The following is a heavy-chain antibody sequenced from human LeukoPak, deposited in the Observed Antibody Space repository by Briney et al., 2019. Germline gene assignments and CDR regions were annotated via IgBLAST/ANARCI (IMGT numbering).Heavy chain of an antibody. D-gene: IGHD3-10*01. CDR3: ARGPIGSYYYYGMDV. V-gene: IGHV4-34*01. J-gene: IGHJ6*02. CDR1: GGSFSGHY. Sequence: SESLSLTCAVYGGSFSGHYWSWIRQPPGKGLEWIGEINQSGSTNYNPSLKSRVTISVDTSKNQFSLKLSSVTAADTAVYYCARGPIGSYYYYGMDVWGQGTTVTVSS. CDR2: INQSGST.